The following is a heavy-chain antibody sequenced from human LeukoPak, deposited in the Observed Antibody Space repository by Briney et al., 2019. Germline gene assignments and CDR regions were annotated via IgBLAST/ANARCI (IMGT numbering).Heavy chain of an antibody. J-gene: IGHJ4*02. V-gene: IGHV1-2*02. CDR1: GYTFTGYY. D-gene: IGHD6-19*01. Sequence: ASVKVSFKASGYTFTGYYIHWVRQAPGQGVEWMGWINPNNGGTNYAQKFQGRVTMTRDMSTSTVYMELSSLRSEDTAVYYCARDAGEQWLARTPDYWGRGTLVTVSS. CDR2: INPNNGGT. CDR3: ARDAGEQWLARTPDY.